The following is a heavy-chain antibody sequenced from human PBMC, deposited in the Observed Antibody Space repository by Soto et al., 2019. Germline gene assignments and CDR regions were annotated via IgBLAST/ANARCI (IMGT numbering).Heavy chain of an antibody. Sequence: PLGSLRLSCAASGITFRSYSMSWVRQAPGKGLEWVASITSDSSDIYYEDSVKGRFTISRDNGENSLYLQMTSLGAEDTGVYYCATTYCSGGYCFSSEYWGQGVLVTVSS. V-gene: IGHV3-21*01. D-gene: IGHD2-15*01. CDR1: GITFRSYS. CDR2: ITSDSSDI. CDR3: ATTYCSGGYCFSSEY. J-gene: IGHJ4*02.